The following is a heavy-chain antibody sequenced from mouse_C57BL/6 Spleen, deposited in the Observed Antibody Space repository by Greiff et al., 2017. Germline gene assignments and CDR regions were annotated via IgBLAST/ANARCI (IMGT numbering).Heavy chain of an antibody. V-gene: IGHV6-6*01. CDR1: GFTFSDAW. Sequence: EVKVVESGGGLVQPGGSMKLSCAASGFTFSDAWMDWVRQSPEKGLEWVAEIRNKANNHATYYAESVKGRFTISRDDSKSSVYLQMNSLRAEDTGIYYCTSYSNIAWFAYWGQGTLVTVSA. CDR2: IRNKANNHAT. J-gene: IGHJ3*01. D-gene: IGHD2-5*01. CDR3: TSYSNIAWFAY.